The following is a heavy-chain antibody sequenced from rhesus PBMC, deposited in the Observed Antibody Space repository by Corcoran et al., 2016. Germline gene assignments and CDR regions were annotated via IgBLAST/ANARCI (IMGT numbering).Heavy chain of an antibody. D-gene: IGHD5-12*01. V-gene: IGHV3S5*01. CDR2: ISYTGGST. Sequence: EVQLVETGGGLVQPGGSLRLSGAAAGVASSRYGVRWVRQAPGKGLEWVSGISYTGGSTYYADSVKGRFTISRDNSKNTLSLQMNSLRAEDTAVYYCAGYSPHYYGLDSWGQGVVVTVSS. CDR3: AGYSPHYYGLDS. CDR1: GVASSRYG. J-gene: IGHJ6*01.